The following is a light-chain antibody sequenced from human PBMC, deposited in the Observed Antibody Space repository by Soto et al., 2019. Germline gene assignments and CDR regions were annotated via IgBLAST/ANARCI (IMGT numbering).Light chain of an antibody. J-gene: IGLJ2*01. CDR2: GNS. CDR1: SSNIGAGYD. CDR3: QSYDSSLGGVV. V-gene: IGLV1-40*01. Sequence: QSVLTQPPSVSGAPGQRVTISCTGSSSNIGAGYDVHWYQQLPGTAPKLLIYGNSNRPSGVPDRFSGSKSGTSASLAITGLRAGDEADYSCQSYDSSLGGVVFGGGTKLPAL.